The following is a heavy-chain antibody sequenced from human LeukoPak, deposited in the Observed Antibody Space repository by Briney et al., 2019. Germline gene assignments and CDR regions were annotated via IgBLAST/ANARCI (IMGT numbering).Heavy chain of an antibody. CDR1: GYTFTGYY. D-gene: IGHD1-26*01. Sequence: ASVKVSCKASGYTFTGYYMHWVRQAPGQGLEWMGWISAYNGNTNYAQKLQGRVTMTTDTSTSTAYMELRSLRSDDTAVYYCARDRVGSGTHFRYWGQGTLVTVSS. CDR2: ISAYNGNT. J-gene: IGHJ4*02. CDR3: ARDRVGSGTHFRY. V-gene: IGHV1-18*04.